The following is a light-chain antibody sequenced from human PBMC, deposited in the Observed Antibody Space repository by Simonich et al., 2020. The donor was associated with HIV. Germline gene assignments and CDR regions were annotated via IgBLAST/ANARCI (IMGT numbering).Light chain of an antibody. CDR1: TSDVGSYNL. Sequence: QSALTQPASVSGSPGQSITISCTGTTSDVGSYNLVSWYQQHPGKAPKLMIYEGSKRPSGVSDRFSGSKSGNTASLTISVLQTEDDAEYFCSSHSNSYNVVFGGGTKLTVL. CDR2: EGS. J-gene: IGLJ2*01. V-gene: IGLV2-14*02. CDR3: SSHSNSYNVV.